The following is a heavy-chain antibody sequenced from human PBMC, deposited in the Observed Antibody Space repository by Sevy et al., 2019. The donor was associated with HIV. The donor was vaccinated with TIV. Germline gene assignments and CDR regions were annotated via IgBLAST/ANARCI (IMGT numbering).Heavy chain of an antibody. J-gene: IGHJ5*02. CDR3: ASLGVLIDP. D-gene: IGHD6-6*01. Sequence: GGSLRLSCAASGFTFSSYCMNWGLQSPGEGLEWVSNSISSSGNIYYANSVKGRITISRDNAKNSLYLQMTSLSAEDTAVYYCASLGVLIDPWGQGTLVTVSS. V-gene: IGHV3-48*01. CDR2: SISSSGNI. CDR1: GFTFSSYC.